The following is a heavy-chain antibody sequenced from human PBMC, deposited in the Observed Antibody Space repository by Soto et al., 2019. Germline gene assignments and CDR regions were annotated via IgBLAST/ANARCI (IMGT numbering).Heavy chain of an antibody. CDR2: ISAGGGTT. D-gene: IGHD5-12*01. V-gene: IGHV3-23*01. CDR1: GFTFSSFA. CDR3: AKDRSGYEIYYFGMDV. J-gene: IGHJ6*02. Sequence: PVGSLRLSCAASGFTFSSFAMSWVRQAPGKGLEWVSAISAGGGTTHYADSVKGRFTISRDNSKNTLYLQMNRLRAEDTAVYFCAKDRSGYEIYYFGMDVWGQGTTVTVSS.